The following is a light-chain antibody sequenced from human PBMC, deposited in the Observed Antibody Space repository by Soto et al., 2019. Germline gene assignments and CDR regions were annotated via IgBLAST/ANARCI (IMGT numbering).Light chain of an antibody. Sequence: QSALTQSASVSGSPGQSITISCTGTSSDVGAFDHVSWYQQHPDKAPKLMIFDVTSRPSGVSNRFSGSKSGNTASLTISGLQPDDEADYYCSSFATISYVFGPGTQLTVL. J-gene: IGLJ7*01. CDR2: DVT. CDR1: SSDVGAFDH. V-gene: IGLV2-14*01. CDR3: SSFATISYV.